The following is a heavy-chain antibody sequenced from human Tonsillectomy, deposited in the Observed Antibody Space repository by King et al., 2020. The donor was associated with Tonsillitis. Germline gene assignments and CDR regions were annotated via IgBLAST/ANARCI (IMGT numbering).Heavy chain of an antibody. CDR1: GFTFSNFG. CDR2: IWYDGGNK. CDR3: ARALGSSGYALDY. J-gene: IGHJ4*02. V-gene: IGHV3-33*08. D-gene: IGHD3-22*01. Sequence: VQLVESGGGVVQPGRSLRLSCAASGFTFSNFGMHWVRQAPGEGLDWVAVIWYDGGNKYYADSVKGRVTVSRDNSKNTLFLQMNSLRAEDTAVYYCARALGSSGYALDYWGQGTLVTVSS.